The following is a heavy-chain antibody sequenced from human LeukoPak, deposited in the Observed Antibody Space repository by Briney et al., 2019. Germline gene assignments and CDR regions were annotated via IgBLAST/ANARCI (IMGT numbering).Heavy chain of an antibody. CDR1: AGSISSYD. J-gene: IGHJ4*02. CDR3: SRGGRYSYATFDQ. Sequence: SQTLSLTSTVYAGSISSYDWSWIRQPPGKELERIGYIYYSGSTKYNPPLKSRVTISVATSKNPFSLMLLSMTAADEAVYYCSRGGRYSYATFDQWGQGTPVIVSS. V-gene: IGHV4-59*01. D-gene: IGHD5-18*01. CDR2: IYYSGST.